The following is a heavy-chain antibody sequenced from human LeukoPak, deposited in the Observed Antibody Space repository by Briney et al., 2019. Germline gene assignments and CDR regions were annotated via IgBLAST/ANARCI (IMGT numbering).Heavy chain of an antibody. Sequence: GGSLRLSCAASGFTFSSYDMHWVRQAPGKGLEWVAVISYDGSNKYYADSVKGRFTISRDNSKNTLYLQMNSLRAEDTAVYYCAKSTPYYYDSLTPRGDYWGQGTLVTVSS. CDR1: GFTFSSYD. V-gene: IGHV3-30*18. CDR3: AKSTPYYYDSLTPRGDY. D-gene: IGHD3-22*01. J-gene: IGHJ4*02. CDR2: ISYDGSNK.